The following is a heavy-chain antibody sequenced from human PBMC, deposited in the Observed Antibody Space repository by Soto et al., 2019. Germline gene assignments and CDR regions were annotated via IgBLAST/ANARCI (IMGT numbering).Heavy chain of an antibody. J-gene: IGHJ5*02. Sequence: GGSLRLSCAASGFTFSSYGMHWVRQAPGKGLEWVAVIWYDGSNKYYADSVKGRFTISRDNSKNTLYLQMNSLRAEDTAVYHCAPLQVVAATPGHWFDPWGQGTLVTVSS. D-gene: IGHD2-15*01. CDR1: GFTFSSYG. CDR3: APLQVVAATPGHWFDP. V-gene: IGHV3-30*02. CDR2: IWYDGSNK.